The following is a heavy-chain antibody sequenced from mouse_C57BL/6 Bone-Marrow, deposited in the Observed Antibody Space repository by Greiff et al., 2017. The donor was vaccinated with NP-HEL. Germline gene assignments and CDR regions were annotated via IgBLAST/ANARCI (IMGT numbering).Heavy chain of an antibody. V-gene: IGHV7-1*01. D-gene: IGHD6-1*01. Sequence: EVQLVESGGGLVQSGRSLRLSCATSGFTFSDFYMEWVRQAPGKGLEWIAASRNKANDYTTEYSASVKGRFIVSRDTSQSILYLQMNALRAEDTAIYYCARGLPAMDYWGQGTSVTVSS. CDR1: GFTFSDFY. CDR2: SRNKANDYTT. J-gene: IGHJ4*01. CDR3: ARGLPAMDY.